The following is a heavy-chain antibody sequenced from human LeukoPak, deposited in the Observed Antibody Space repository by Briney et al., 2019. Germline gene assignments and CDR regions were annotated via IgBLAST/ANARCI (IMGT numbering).Heavy chain of an antibody. CDR1: GGSFSGYY. V-gene: IGHV4-34*01. J-gene: IGHJ5*02. Sequence: SETLSLTCAVYGGSFSGYYWSWIRQPPGKGLEWIGEINHSVSTNYNPSLKSRVTISVDTSKNQFSLKLSSVTAADTAVYYCARGNYCSSTSCYPSFDPWGQGTLVTVSS. D-gene: IGHD2-2*01. CDR3: ARGNYCSSTSCYPSFDP. CDR2: INHSVST.